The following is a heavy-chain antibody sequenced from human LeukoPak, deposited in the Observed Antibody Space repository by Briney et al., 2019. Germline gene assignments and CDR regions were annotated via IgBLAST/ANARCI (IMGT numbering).Heavy chain of an antibody. CDR2: ISYDGSNK. J-gene: IGHJ6*02. CDR1: GFIFSSYV. CDR3: AKPLTHPHYYGMDV. V-gene: IGHV3-30*18. Sequence: PGGSLRLSCAASGFIFSSYVMHWVRQAPGKGLEWVAVISYDGSNKYYADSVKGRFTISRDNSKNTLYLQMNSLRAEDTAVYYCAKPLTHPHYYGMDVWGQGTTVTVSS.